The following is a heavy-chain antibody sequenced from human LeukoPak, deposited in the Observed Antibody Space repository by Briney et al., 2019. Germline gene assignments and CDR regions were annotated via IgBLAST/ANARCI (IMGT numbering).Heavy chain of an antibody. CDR1: GFTSSSYA. J-gene: IGHJ4*02. V-gene: IGHV3-23*01. Sequence: PGGSLRLSCAASGFTSSSYAVSWVRQAPGKGLEWVSAIRSDGSITNYADSVKGRFTISRDNSKNTLDLQMNSLRADDTAVYHCAKRSCSGGSCNFDYWGQGTLVTVSS. CDR3: AKRSCSGGSCNFDY. CDR2: IRSDGSIT. D-gene: IGHD2-15*01.